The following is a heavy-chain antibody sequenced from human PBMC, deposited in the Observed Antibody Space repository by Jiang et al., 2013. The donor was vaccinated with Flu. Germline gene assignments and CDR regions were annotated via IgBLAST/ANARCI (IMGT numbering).Heavy chain of an antibody. J-gene: IGHJ1*01. V-gene: IGHV3-30*03. CDR1: GFTFSTSA. Sequence: VQLVESGGGVVQPGRSLRLSCAASGFTFSTSAMHWIRQAPGKGLEWVAVISFDGSNEYYADSVKGRFTISRDNSKQALFLQMNSLSPEDTALYFCARDSDPLPQYCSGGFCYSGYFHHWGHGTLVTVSS. D-gene: IGHD2-15*01. CDR3: ARDSDPLPQYCSGGFCYSGYFHH. CDR2: ISFDGSNE.